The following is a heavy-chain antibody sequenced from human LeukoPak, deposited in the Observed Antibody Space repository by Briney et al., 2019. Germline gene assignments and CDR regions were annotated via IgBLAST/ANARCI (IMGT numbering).Heavy chain of an antibody. CDR3: ASKTYYYGSRLDAFDI. V-gene: IGHV4-39*07. CDR2: IYHSGST. D-gene: IGHD3-10*01. CDR1: GGSISSSSYY. J-gene: IGHJ3*02. Sequence: SETLSLTCTVSGGSISSSSYYWGWIRQPPGKGLEWIGEIYHSGSTNYNPSLKSRVTISVDKSKNQFSLKLSSVTAADTAVYYCASKTYYYGSRLDAFDIWGQGTMVTVSS.